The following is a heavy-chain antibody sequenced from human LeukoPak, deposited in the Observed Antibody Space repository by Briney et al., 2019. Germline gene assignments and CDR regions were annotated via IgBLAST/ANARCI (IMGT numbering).Heavy chain of an antibody. V-gene: IGHV4-59*01. J-gene: IGHJ4*02. CDR1: GGSISSYY. Sequence: SETLSLTCTVSGGSISSYYWSWIRQPPGKGLEWIGYIYYSGSTNYNPSLKSRVTISVDTSKNQFSLKLNSVTAADTAVYYCATGSGSYTNLDYWGQGTLVTVSS. CDR2: IYYSGST. D-gene: IGHD3-10*01. CDR3: ATGSGSYTNLDY.